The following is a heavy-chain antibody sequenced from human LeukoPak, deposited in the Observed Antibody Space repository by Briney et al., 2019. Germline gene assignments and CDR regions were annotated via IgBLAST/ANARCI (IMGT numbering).Heavy chain of an antibody. Sequence: GASVKVSCKVSGYTFTVYYIHWVRQAPGQGLEWMGWINPNSGGTKYAQKFQGRVAMTRDTSISTGYLEVSRLRSDDTAVYYCARQEAASFDYWGQGALVTVSS. V-gene: IGHV1-2*02. CDR1: GYTFTVYY. CDR3: ARQEAASFDY. J-gene: IGHJ4*02. D-gene: IGHD6-13*01. CDR2: INPNSGGT.